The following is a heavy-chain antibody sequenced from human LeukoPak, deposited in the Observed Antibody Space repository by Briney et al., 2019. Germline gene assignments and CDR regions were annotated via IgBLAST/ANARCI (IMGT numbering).Heavy chain of an antibody. D-gene: IGHD5-12*01. CDR1: GYTFTSYY. CDR3: ARDWGGYSGYDPLWYFDL. CDR2: INPSGGST. J-gene: IGHJ2*01. Sequence: ASVKVSCKASGYTFTSYYMHWVRQAPGQGLEWMGIINPSGGSTSYAQKFQGRVTMTRDTSTSTVYMELSSLRSEDTAVCYCARDWGGYSGYDPLWYFDLWGRGTLVTVSS. V-gene: IGHV1-46*01.